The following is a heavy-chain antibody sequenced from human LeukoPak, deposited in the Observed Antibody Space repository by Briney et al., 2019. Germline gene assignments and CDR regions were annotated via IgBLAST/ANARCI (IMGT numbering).Heavy chain of an antibody. D-gene: IGHD3-10*01. J-gene: IGHJ3*02. CDR1: GGSISSGSYY. Sequence: PSRTLSLTCTVSGGSISSGSYYWTWIRQPAGKGLEWIGRIFISGSTNYNPSLRSRVTISLDTSKNQFSLKLSSVTAADTAVYYCARGNYYGSGSRDAFDIWGQGTMVTVSS. V-gene: IGHV4-61*02. CDR2: IFISGST. CDR3: ARGNYYGSGSRDAFDI.